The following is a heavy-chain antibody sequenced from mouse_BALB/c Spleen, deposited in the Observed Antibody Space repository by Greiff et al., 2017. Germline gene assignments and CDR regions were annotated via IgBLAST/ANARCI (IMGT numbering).Heavy chain of an antibody. Sequence: QVQLQQSGAELMKPGASVKISCKATGYTFSSYWIEWVKQRPGHGLEWIGEILPGSGSTNYNEKFKGKATFTADTSSNTAYMQLSSLTSEDSAVYYCARWGKLGRKGWFAYWGQGTLVTVSA. V-gene: IGHV1-9*01. D-gene: IGHD4-1*01. J-gene: IGHJ3*01. CDR1: GYTFSSYW. CDR3: ARWGKLGRKGWFAY. CDR2: ILPGSGST.